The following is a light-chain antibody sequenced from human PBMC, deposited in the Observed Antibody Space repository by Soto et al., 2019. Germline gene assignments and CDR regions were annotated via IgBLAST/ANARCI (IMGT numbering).Light chain of an antibody. Sequence: QSVLTQPASVSGSPGQSIAISCTGTSSDVGGYDYVSWYQQHPGKAPKLMIYDVSNRSSGVSNRFSGSKSDNTASLTISGLQAEDEADYYCSSYTSSSTYVFGTGTKLTVL. CDR3: SSYTSSSTYV. CDR2: DVS. V-gene: IGLV2-14*01. J-gene: IGLJ1*01. CDR1: SSDVGGYDY.